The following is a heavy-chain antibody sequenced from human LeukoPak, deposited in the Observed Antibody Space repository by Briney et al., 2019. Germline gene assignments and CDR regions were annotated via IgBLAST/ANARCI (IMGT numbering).Heavy chain of an antibody. CDR2: IKPGGSSI. CDR3: ARSNQADDY. Sequence: GGSLRLPCAASGFTFSSYWMHWARQVPGKGLVWGSRIKPGGSSIAYADSVKGRFTISRDNAQNTPYLQMDSLRAEDTAVYYCARSNQADDYWGQGTLVTVSS. D-gene: IGHD1-14*01. J-gene: IGHJ4*02. V-gene: IGHV3-74*01. CDR1: GFTFSSYW.